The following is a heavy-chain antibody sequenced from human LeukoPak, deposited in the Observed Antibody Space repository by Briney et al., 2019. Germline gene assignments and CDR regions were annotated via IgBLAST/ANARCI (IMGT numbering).Heavy chain of an antibody. CDR3: ARVETYYYDSSQDAFDI. D-gene: IGHD3-22*01. Sequence: SETLSLTCTVSGGSITSGSYYWSWIRQPPGKGLEWIGEINHSGSTNYNPSLKSRVTISVDTSKNQFSLKLSSVTAADTAVYYCARVETYYYDSSQDAFDIWGQGTMVTVSS. V-gene: IGHV4-39*07. CDR1: GGSITSGSYY. J-gene: IGHJ3*02. CDR2: INHSGST.